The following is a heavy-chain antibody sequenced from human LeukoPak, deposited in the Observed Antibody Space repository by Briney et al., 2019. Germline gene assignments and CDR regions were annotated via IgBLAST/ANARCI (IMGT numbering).Heavy chain of an antibody. CDR1: GYTFTGHY. CDR2: INPNSGGT. V-gene: IGHV1-2*02. J-gene: IGHJ5*02. D-gene: IGHD2-2*01. CDR3: ARVTRRYQLLMRNWFDP. Sequence: ASVKVSCKASGYTFTGHYTHWVRQAPGQGLEWMGWINPNSGGTNYAQKFQGRVTMTRDTSISTAYMELSRLRSDDTAVYYCARVTRRYQLLMRNWFDPWGQGALVTVSP.